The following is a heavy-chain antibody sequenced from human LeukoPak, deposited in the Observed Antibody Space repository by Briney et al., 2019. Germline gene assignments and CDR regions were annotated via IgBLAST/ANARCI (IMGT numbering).Heavy chain of an antibody. CDR3: AKGPYFDWLLSPYFDY. V-gene: IGHV3-23*01. D-gene: IGHD3-9*01. Sequence: GGLRRLSCAASGFTFSSYAMSWVRQAPGKGLEWVSAISGSAGRAYYADSVKGRFTISRDNSKNTLYLQMNSLRAEDTAVYYCAKGPYFDWLLSPYFDYWGQGTLVTVSS. J-gene: IGHJ4*02. CDR1: GFTFSSYA. CDR2: ISGSAGRA.